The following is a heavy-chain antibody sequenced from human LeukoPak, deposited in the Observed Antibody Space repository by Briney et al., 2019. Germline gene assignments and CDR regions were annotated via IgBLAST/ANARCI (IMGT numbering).Heavy chain of an antibody. Sequence: PSETLSLTCTVSGGSISSSSYYWGWIRQPPGKGLEWIGSIFYRGNTYYNPSLKSRVTISVDTSKNQFSLKLSPVTAADSAVYYCASGTYSPDYWGQGTLVTVSS. V-gene: IGHV4-39*01. D-gene: IGHD3-10*01. CDR2: IFYRGNT. J-gene: IGHJ4*02. CDR3: ASGTYSPDY. CDR1: GGSISSSSYY.